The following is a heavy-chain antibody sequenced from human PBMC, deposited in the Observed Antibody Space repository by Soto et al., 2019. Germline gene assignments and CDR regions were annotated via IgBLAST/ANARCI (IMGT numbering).Heavy chain of an antibody. Sequence: QVQLQESGPGLVKPSQTLSLTCTVSGGSISSGGYYWSWIRQHPGKGLEWIGYIYYSGSTYYNPSLKSRVTISVDTSKNQFSLKLSSVTAADAAVYYCAREVRTTVTPGVFDYWGQGTLVTVSS. V-gene: IGHV4-31*03. CDR1: GGSISSGGYY. CDR2: IYYSGST. D-gene: IGHD4-4*01. CDR3: AREVRTTVTPGVFDY. J-gene: IGHJ4*02.